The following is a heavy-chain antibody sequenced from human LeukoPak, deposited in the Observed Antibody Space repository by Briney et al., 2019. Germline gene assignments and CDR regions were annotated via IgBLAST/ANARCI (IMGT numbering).Heavy chain of an antibody. CDR2: IWYDGSNK. D-gene: IGHD5-24*01. V-gene: IGHV3-33*06. CDR3: AKESRYTNYYFDY. CDR1: GFTFSSYG. J-gene: IGHJ4*02. Sequence: GGSLRLSCAASGFTFSSYGRHWVRQAPGKGLEWVAVIWYDGSNKYYADSVKGRFTISRDNSKNTLYLQMNSLRAEDTAVYYCAKESRYTNYYFDYWGQGTLVTVSS.